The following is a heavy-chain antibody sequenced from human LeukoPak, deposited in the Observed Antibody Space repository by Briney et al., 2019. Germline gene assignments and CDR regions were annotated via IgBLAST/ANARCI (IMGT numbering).Heavy chain of an antibody. D-gene: IGHD1-26*01. CDR2: ISSSSSSV. Sequence: GGSLRLSCAASGFTFSSYTMNWVRQAPGKGLEWVSCISSSSSSVYYADSVKGRFTISRDDAKNSLYLQMNSLRAEDTAVYYCAAKGNGYTGIYVFAHWGQGTLVTVSS. V-gene: IGHV3-21*01. CDR3: AAKGNGYTGIYVFAH. CDR1: GFTFSSYT. J-gene: IGHJ4*02.